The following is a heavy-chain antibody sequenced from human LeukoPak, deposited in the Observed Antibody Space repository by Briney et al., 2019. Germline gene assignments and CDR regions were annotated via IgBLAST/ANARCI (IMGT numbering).Heavy chain of an antibody. D-gene: IGHD3-10*01. CDR3: ARGPGSSGNYYYYYYGMDV. CDR1: GGSISSSSYY. J-gene: IGHJ6*02. V-gene: IGHV4-39*01. CDR2: IYYSGST. Sequence: SETLSFTCTVSGGSISSSSYYWGWIRQPPGKGLEWIGSIYYSGSTYYNPSLKSRVTISVVTSKNQFSLKLSSVSAADTAVYYCARGPGSSGNYYYYYYGMDVWGQGTTVTVSS.